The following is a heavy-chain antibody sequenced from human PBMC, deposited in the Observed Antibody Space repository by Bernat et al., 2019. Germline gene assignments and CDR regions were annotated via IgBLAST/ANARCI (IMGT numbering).Heavy chain of an antibody. CDR2: IKQDGSDK. D-gene: IGHD6-13*01. CDR1: GFTFSSYW. V-gene: IGHV3-7*01. Sequence: EVQLVESGGGLVQPGGSLRLSCAVSGFTFSSYWMSWVRQAPGKGLEWVANIKQDGSDKYDVDSVKGRFTIARDNAKNSLYLKMNSLRGEDTAVYYCARDRARSSRWFSGLDYWGQGTLVTVSS. CDR3: ARDRARSSRWFSGLDY. J-gene: IGHJ4*02.